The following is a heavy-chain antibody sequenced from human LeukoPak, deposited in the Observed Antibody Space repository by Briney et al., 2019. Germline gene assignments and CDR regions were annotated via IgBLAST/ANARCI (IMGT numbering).Heavy chain of an antibody. V-gene: IGHV3-23*01. CDR1: GFTFSSYA. J-gene: IGHJ4*02. CDR3: AKSRRDSELWFFFDY. CDR2: ISGSGGSA. Sequence: GSLRLSCAASGFTFSSYAMSWVRQAPGKGLEWVSAISGSGGSAYYADSVKGRFTISRDNSKNTLYLQMNSLRAEDTAVYYCAKSRRDSELWFFFDYWGQGTLVTVSS. D-gene: IGHD5-18*01.